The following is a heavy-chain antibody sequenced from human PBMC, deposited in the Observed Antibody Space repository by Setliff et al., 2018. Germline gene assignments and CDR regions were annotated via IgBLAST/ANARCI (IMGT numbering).Heavy chain of an antibody. CDR2: ISGSGGST. J-gene: IGHJ4*02. D-gene: IGHD3-16*01. Sequence: GGSLRLSCAASGFTLSSYAMSWVRQAPGKGLEWVSAISGSGGSTPYADSVKGRFTISRDNAKSSLYLQMNSLRAEDTAVYYCARDQGSYGYRAFDSWGQGALVTVSS. CDR1: GFTLSSYA. V-gene: IGHV3-23*01. CDR3: ARDQGSYGYRAFDS.